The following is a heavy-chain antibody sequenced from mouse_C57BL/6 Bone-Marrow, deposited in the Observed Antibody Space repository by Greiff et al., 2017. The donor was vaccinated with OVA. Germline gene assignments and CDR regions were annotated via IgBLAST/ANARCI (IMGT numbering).Heavy chain of an antibody. Sequence: VQLQQSGAELARPGASVKMSCKASGYTFTSYTMHWVKQRPGQGLEWIGYINPSSGNTKYTQKLKDKATLTADKSSRTAYMQLRSLTSEDSAVYYCSSVLYYSNYVGYYFDGWGTGTTVTVSS. CDR1: GYTFTSYT. V-gene: IGHV1-4*01. D-gene: IGHD2-5*01. CDR2: INPSSGNT. J-gene: IGHJ1*03. CDR3: SSVLYYSNYVGYYFDG.